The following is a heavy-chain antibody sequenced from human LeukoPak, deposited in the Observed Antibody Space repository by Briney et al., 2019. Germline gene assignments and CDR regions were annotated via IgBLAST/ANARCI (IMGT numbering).Heavy chain of an antibody. D-gene: IGHD2-2*01. Sequence: ASVKVSCKASGYTFTGYYMHWVRQDLRQGLQWMGWINPNSGGTDYAQKFQGRVTMPRDTSIRTVYMELSSLRSDDTAVYYCARADSVPAGDYHYWYMDVWGKGTTVTVSS. CDR2: INPNSGGT. V-gene: IGHV1-2*02. CDR1: GYTFTGYY. J-gene: IGHJ6*03. CDR3: ARADSVPAGDYHYWYMDV.